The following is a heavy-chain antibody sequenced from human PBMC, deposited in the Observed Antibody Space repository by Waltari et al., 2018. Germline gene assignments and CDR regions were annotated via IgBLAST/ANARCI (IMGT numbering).Heavy chain of an antibody. CDR3: ASTVVVPAFIGGDDY. V-gene: IGHV3-53*02. CDR1: GFTVSSTY. D-gene: IGHD2-2*01. J-gene: IGHJ4*02. Sequence: EVQLVETGGGLIQPGGSLRLSCAASGFTVSSTYMSWVRQAPGKGLEWVSVIYSGGSTYYADSVKGRFTISRDNSKNTLYLQMNSLRAEDTAVYYCASTVVVPAFIGGDDYWGQGTLVTVSS. CDR2: IYSGGST.